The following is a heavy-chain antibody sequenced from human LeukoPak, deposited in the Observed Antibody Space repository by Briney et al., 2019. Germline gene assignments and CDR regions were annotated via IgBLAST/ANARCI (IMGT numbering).Heavy chain of an antibody. D-gene: IGHD2-2*01. CDR2: INPNSGGT. J-gene: IGHJ6*03. CDR1: GYTLTGYY. CDR3: ASASHCSSTSCPYYYYMDV. V-gene: IGHV1-2*02. Sequence: AASVKVSCKASGYTLTGYYMHWVRQAPGQGLEWMGWINPNSGGTNYAQKFQGRVTMTRDTSISTAYMELSRLRSDDTAVYYCASASHCSSTSCPYYYYMDVWGKGTTVTISS.